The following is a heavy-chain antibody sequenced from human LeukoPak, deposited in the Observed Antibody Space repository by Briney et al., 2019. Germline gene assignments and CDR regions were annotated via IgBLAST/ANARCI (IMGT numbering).Heavy chain of an antibody. J-gene: IGHJ5*02. CDR1: GGSISSFF. CDR2: IYTSGTT. CDR3: ARGGYSTSWYEWFDP. D-gene: IGHD6-13*01. V-gene: IGHV4-4*07. Sequence: SETLSLTCSVSGGSISSFFWSWIRQPAGRGLEWIGHIYTSGTTTYNPSLESRVTMSVDTSKNQFSLNLTSVTAADTAVYYCARGGYSTSWYEWFDPWGQGTLVTVSS.